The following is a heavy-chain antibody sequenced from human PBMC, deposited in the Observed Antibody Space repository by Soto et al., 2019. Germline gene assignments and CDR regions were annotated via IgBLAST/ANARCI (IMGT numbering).Heavy chain of an antibody. Sequence: SETLSLTCTVSGGSISSGGYYWSWIRQHPGKGLEWIGYIYYSGSTYYNPSLKSRVTISVDTSKNQFSLKMSSVTAADTAVYYCARDRADSRGYYDYWGQGTLVTGSS. J-gene: IGHJ4*02. D-gene: IGHD3-22*01. CDR3: ARDRADSRGYYDY. CDR2: IYYSGST. V-gene: IGHV4-31*03. CDR1: GGSISSGGYY.